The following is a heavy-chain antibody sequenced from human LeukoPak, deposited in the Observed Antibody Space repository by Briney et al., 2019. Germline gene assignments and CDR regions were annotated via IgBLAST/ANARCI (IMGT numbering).Heavy chain of an antibody. D-gene: IGHD3-10*01. J-gene: IGHJ5*02. Sequence: SETLSLTCAVSGGSISSNSYYWGWIRQPPGKGLEWIGSIYYSGSTYYNPSLKSRVTISVDTSKNQFSLKLSSVTAADTAVYYCARGRGEGRGIAMVRGVRAPSYNWFDPWGHGTQVTVSS. CDR2: IYYSGST. CDR3: ARGRGEGRGIAMVRGVRAPSYNWFDP. CDR1: GGSISSNSYY. V-gene: IGHV4-39*01.